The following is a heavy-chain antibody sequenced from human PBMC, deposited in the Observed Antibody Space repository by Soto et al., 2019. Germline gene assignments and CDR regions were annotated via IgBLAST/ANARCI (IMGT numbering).Heavy chain of an antibody. D-gene: IGHD6-19*01. CDR2: VYNSGNT. J-gene: IGHJ4*02. CDR1: GGSMTGYF. V-gene: IGHV4-4*07. Sequence: QVQLQESGPGLVKPSETLSLTCTVSGGSMTGYFWSWIRQPAGKALEWIGHVYNSGNTDYNTSLAGRINMAVDTSKRQFFLKVKSVTDADPAVYYCARTHWVSGTEYWGQGILVTVSS. CDR3: ARTHWVSGTEY.